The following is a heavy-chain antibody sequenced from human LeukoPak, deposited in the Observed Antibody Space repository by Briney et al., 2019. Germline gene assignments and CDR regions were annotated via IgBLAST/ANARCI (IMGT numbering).Heavy chain of an antibody. Sequence: PGGSLRLSCAASGFTFSSYGMHWVRQAPGKGLEWVAFIRYDGSNKYYADSVKGRFTISRDNSKNTLYLQMNSLRSEDTAVYYCARPLAYCGGDRDEYFQHWGQGTLVTVSS. J-gene: IGHJ1*01. CDR1: GFTFSSYG. D-gene: IGHD2-21*02. CDR2: IRYDGSNK. V-gene: IGHV3-30*02. CDR3: ARPLAYCGGDRDEYFQH.